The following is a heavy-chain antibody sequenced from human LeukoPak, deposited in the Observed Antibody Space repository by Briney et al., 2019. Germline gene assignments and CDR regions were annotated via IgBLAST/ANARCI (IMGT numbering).Heavy chain of an antibody. CDR1: GGSISNYY. J-gene: IGHJ3*02. V-gene: IGHV4-59*08. CDR2: SYYSGST. Sequence: SETLSLTCSGSGGSISNYYWSWIRQPPGKGLEYIGYSYYSGSTDYNPSLKSRVTISVDTSKNQFSLMLTSVTAADSAVYYCARQSISSRRAFDIWGQGTMVTVSS. CDR3: ARQSISSRRAFDI. D-gene: IGHD6-6*01.